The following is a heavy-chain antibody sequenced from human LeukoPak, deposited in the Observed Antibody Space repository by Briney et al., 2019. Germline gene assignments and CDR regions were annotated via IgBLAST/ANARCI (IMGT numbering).Heavy chain of an antibody. CDR3: ARGVVPAAIPPFV. Sequence: SVKVSCKASGGTFSSYAISWVRQAPGQGLEWMGRIIPILGIANYAQKFQGRVTITADKSTSTAYMELSSLRSEDTAVYYCARGVVPAAIPPFVWGQGTTVTVSS. V-gene: IGHV1-69*04. CDR2: IIPILGIA. D-gene: IGHD2-2*01. CDR1: GGTFSSYA. J-gene: IGHJ6*02.